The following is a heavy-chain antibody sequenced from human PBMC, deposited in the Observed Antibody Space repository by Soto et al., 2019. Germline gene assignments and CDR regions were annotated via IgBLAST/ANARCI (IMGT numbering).Heavy chain of an antibody. D-gene: IGHD2-2*01. Sequence: EVQLLESGGGLVQPGGSLRLSCVVSGFTFGGYAMSWVRQAPEKGPEWVAILGGNGFTTYYADSVKGRFTISGDKSKSTLFLQMSSLRADDTGVYYCAKALRPSLNFFYYIDVWGRVTAVTVSS. CDR1: GFTFGGYA. CDR3: AKALRPSLNFFYYIDV. J-gene: IGHJ6*03. V-gene: IGHV3-23*01. CDR2: LGGNGFTT.